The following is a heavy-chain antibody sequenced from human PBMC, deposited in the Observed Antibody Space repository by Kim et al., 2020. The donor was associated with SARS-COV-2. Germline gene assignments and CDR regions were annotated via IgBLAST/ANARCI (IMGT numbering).Heavy chain of an antibody. J-gene: IGHJ4*02. CDR3: ASERMVRGVIIMFGY. Sequence: GSLRLSCAASGFTFSDHYMDWVRQAPGKGLEWVGRTRNKANSYTTEYAASVKGRFTISRDDSKNSLYLQMNSLKTEDTAVYYCASERMVRGVIIMFGYWGQGTLVTVSS. CDR1: GFTFSDHY. CDR2: TRNKANSYTT. V-gene: IGHV3-72*01. D-gene: IGHD3-10*01.